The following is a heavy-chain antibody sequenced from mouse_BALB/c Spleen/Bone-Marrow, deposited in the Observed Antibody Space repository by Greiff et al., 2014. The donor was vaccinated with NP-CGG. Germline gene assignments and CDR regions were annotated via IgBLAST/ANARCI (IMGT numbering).Heavy chain of an antibody. J-gene: IGHJ2*01. CDR2: IYPGDGDT. V-gene: IGHV1-82*01. CDR1: GYAFSSSW. D-gene: IGHD1-1*01. CDR3: ARDYYGSSFDY. Sequence: QVQLQQSGSELVKPGASVKISCKASGYAFSSSWMNWVKQRPGQGLEWIGRIYPGDGDTNYNGKFKGKATLTADKSSSTAYMQFSSLTSVDSAVYFCARDYYGSSFDYWGQGTTLTVSS.